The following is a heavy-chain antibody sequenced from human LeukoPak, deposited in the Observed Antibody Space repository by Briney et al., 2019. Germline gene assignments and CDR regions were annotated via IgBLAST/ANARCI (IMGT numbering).Heavy chain of an antibody. CDR2: IFYSGST. Sequence: PSETLSLTRTVSGGSISSYYWGWVRQPPGKALEWIGNIFYSGSTYYSPSLKSRVTISLDTSRNQFSLELNSVTAADTAVYYCAKSNGYGLIDIWGQGTLVTVSS. CDR1: GGSISSYY. D-gene: IGHD3-22*01. V-gene: IGHV4-59*12. CDR3: AKSNGYGLIDI. J-gene: IGHJ4*02.